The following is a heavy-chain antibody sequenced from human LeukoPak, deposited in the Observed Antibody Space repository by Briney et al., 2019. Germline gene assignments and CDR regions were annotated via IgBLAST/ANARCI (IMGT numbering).Heavy chain of an antibody. V-gene: IGHV4-31*03. CDR2: IFNTGNT. J-gene: IGHJ4*02. CDR1: GDSMSSGGYY. CDR3: ARTRLRGDPFDD. Sequence: SQTLSLTCTVSGDSMSSGGYYWSWIRQHPGKGLEWIGYIFNTGNTYYNPSLKSRLPISVDTSKNRFSLQLSFVTAADTAVYYCARTRLRGDPFDDWGQGTLVTVSS. D-gene: IGHD2-21*02.